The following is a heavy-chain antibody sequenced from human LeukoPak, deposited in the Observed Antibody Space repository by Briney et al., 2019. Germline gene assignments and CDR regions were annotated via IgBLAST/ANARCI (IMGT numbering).Heavy chain of an antibody. CDR1: GFTFSSYA. CDR2: ISGSDGYT. Sequence: GGSLRLSCGASGFTFSSYAMSWVRQAPGKGLEWVSGISGSDGYTYYADSVKGRFTISRDNSKNTLSLQTNSLRAEDTAVYYCAKSLESTNYYYHMDVWGKGTTVTISS. V-gene: IGHV3-23*01. CDR3: AKSLESTNYYYHMDV. D-gene: IGHD2-2*01. J-gene: IGHJ6*03.